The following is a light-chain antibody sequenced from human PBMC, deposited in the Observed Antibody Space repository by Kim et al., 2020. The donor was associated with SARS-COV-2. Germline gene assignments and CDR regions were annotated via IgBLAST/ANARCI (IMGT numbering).Light chain of an antibody. J-gene: IGKJ2*01. V-gene: IGKV4-1*01. CDR2: WAS. CDR3: QQYYSSPHT. CDR1: QSELYSSNNKNC. Sequence: RATINCKSRQSELYSSNNKNCLAWYQQKPGQPPKLLIYWASTRESGVPDRFSGSGAGTDFTLTISSLQAEDVAVYYCQQYYSSPHTFGQGTKLEI.